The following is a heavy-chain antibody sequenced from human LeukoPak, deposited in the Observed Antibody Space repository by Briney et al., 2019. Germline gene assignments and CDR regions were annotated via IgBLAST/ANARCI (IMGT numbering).Heavy chain of an antibody. J-gene: IGHJ4*02. CDR2: IKQDGSEK. CDR1: GFTFSSYW. V-gene: IGHV3-7*01. CDR3: ARDLGYSSTSCLDY. D-gene: IGHD6-13*01. Sequence: GGSLRLSCAASGFTFSSYWMSWVRQAPGKGLEWVANIKQDGSEKYYVDSVKGRFTISRDNAKNSLYLQMNSLRAEDTAVYYCARDLGYSSTSCLDYWGQGTLVTVSS.